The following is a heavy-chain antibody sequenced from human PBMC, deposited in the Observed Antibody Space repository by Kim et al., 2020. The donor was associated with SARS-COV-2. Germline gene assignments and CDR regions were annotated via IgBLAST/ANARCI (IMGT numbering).Heavy chain of an antibody. D-gene: IGHD3-10*01. CDR3: ARHGQYYYGSGSYYNLDAFDI. CDR1: GGSISSYY. CDR2: IYYSGST. V-gene: IGHV4-59*08. Sequence: SETLSLTCTVSGGSISSYYWSWIRQPPGKGLEWIGYIYYSGSTNYNPSLKSRVTISVDTSKNQFSLKLSSVTAADTAVYYCARHGQYYYGSGSYYNLDAFDIWGQGTMVTVSS. J-gene: IGHJ3*02.